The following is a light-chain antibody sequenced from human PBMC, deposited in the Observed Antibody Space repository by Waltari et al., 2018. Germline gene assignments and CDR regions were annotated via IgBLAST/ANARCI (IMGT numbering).Light chain of an antibody. J-gene: IGLJ3*02. CDR2: GVD. CDR1: SRDVGGYNN. CDR3: ASYASTRKV. Sequence: QSALTQPPSASGSPGQSVTISCTGSSRDVGGYNNVSWYQQHPGKAPKLMIYGVDKRPSGVPDRFSGSKSGNTASLTVSGLQAEDEADYFCASYASTRKVFGGGTKLTVL. V-gene: IGLV2-8*01.